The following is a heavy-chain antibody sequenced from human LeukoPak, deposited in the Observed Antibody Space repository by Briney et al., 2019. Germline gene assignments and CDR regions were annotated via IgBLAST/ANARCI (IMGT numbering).Heavy chain of an antibody. CDR3: ARTMISMYYYDSSGEGFFDY. D-gene: IGHD3-22*01. CDR2: IYHSGST. J-gene: IGHJ4*02. V-gene: IGHV4-39*01. Sequence: SETLSLTCTVSGGSISSYYWGWIRQPPGKGLEWIGSIYHSGSTYYNPSLKSRVTISVDTSKNQFSLKLSSVTAADTAVYYCARTMISMYYYDSSGEGFFDYWGQGTLVTVSS. CDR1: GGSISSYY.